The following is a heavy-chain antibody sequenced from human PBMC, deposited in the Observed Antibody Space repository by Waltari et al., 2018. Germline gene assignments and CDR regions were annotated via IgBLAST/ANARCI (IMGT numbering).Heavy chain of an antibody. CDR3: ARDRYSNDAFDI. CDR2: IYYSGST. J-gene: IGHJ3*02. Sequence: QVQLQESGPGLVKPSATLSLTCPVSGGSISSYYWSWIRQPPGKGLEWIGYIYYSGSTNYNPSLKSRVTISVDTSKNQFSLKLSSVTAADTAVYYCARDRYSNDAFDIWGQGTMVTVSS. V-gene: IGHV4-59*01. D-gene: IGHD6-13*01. CDR1: GGSISSYY.